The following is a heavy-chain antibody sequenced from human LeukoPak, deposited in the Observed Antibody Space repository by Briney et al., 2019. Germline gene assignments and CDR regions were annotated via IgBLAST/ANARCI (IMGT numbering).Heavy chain of an antibody. CDR1: GFTFSNYW. CDR3: ASRRSTSYDY. Sequence: GESLRLSCAASGFTFSNYWMHWVRQAPGKGLEWVSRINSDETSTNYADSVKGRFTISSDNAKNTLYLQMNSLRAEDTAVYYCASRRSTSYDYWGQGTLVNVSS. J-gene: IGHJ4*02. CDR2: INSDETST. D-gene: IGHD5/OR15-5a*01. V-gene: IGHV3-74*01.